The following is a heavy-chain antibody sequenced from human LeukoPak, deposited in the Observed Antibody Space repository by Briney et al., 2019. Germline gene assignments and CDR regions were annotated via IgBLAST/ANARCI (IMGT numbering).Heavy chain of an antibody. Sequence: PGGSLRLSCAASGFTFSSYSMNWVRQAPGKGLEWVSSISSSSSYTYYADSVKGRFTISRDNAKNSLYLQMNSLRAEDTAVYYCAKDTRGYCSGGSCYGIDYWGQGTLVTVSS. CDR3: AKDTRGYCSGGSCYGIDY. D-gene: IGHD2-15*01. CDR1: GFTFSSYS. J-gene: IGHJ4*02. CDR2: ISSSSSYT. V-gene: IGHV3-21*01.